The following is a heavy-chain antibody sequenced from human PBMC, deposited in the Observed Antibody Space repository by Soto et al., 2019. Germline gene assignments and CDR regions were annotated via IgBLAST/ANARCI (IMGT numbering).Heavy chain of an antibody. V-gene: IGHV3-30-3*01. CDR2: ISYDGSNK. CDR1: GFTFSSYA. CDR3: ARDYQQYSSARLVDY. J-gene: IGHJ4*02. D-gene: IGHD6-19*01. Sequence: QVQLVESGGGVVQPGRSLRLSCAASGFTFSSYAMHWVRQAPGKGLAWVAVISYDGSNKYYADSVKGRFTISRDNSKNTLYMQMNSLRAEDTAVYYCARDYQQYSSARLVDYWGQGTLVTVSS.